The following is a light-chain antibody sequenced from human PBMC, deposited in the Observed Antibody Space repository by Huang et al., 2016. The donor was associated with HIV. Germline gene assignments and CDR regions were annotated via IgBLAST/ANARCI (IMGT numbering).Light chain of an antibody. V-gene: IGKV1-39*01. CDR3: QQSFSVPRT. Sequence: DIQMTQSPPSLAASVGDRVTFTCRANQNITKSLNWYQQKPGKAPKLLIYTASTLESGVPSRFSGSGSGSRFTLNIGNLQPEDFATYYCQQSFSVPRTFG. CDR2: TAS. CDR1: QNITKS. J-gene: IGKJ1*01.